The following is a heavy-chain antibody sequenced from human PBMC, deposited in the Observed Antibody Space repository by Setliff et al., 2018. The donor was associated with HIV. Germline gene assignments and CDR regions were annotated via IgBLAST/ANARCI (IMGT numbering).Heavy chain of an antibody. J-gene: IGHJ4*02. CDR1: GFTFDDYT. D-gene: IGHD2-21*02. CDR3: SKGHPDGDPYYFDY. V-gene: IGHV3-43*01. Sequence: PGESLKISCAASGFTFDDYTMHWVRQAPGKGLEWVSLINWDGGSIFYADSVRGRFTISRDNSKNSLYLQMNSLRTEDTALYYCSKGHPDGDPYYFDYWGQGTPVTVPQ. CDR2: INWDGGSI.